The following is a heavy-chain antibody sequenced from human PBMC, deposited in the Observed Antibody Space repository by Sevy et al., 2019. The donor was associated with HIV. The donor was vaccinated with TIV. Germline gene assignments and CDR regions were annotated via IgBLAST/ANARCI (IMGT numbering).Heavy chain of an antibody. CDR3: ATLITIFGVVLKREYGMDV. CDR2: FDPEDGET. Sequence: ASVKVSCKVSGYTLTELSMHCVRQAPGKGLEWMGGFDPEDGETIYAQKFQGRVTMTEDTSTDTAYMELSSLRSEDTAVYYCATLITIFGVVLKREYGMDVWGQGTTVTVSS. CDR1: GYTLTELS. V-gene: IGHV1-24*01. J-gene: IGHJ6*02. D-gene: IGHD3-3*01.